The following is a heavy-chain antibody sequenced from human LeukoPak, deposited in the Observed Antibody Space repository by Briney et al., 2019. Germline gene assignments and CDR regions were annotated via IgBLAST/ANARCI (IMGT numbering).Heavy chain of an antibody. CDR3: ARRGAKHTNDYVSYGWFDP. D-gene: IGHD4-17*01. J-gene: IGHJ5*02. CDR2: IYTSGST. CDR1: GGSISSYY. Sequence: PSETLSLTCTVSGGSISSYYWSWIRQPPGKGLEWIGYIYTSGSTNYNPSLKSRVTISVDTSKNQFSLKLSSVTAADTAVYYCARRGAKHTNDYVSYGWFDPWGQGTLVTVSS. V-gene: IGHV4-4*09.